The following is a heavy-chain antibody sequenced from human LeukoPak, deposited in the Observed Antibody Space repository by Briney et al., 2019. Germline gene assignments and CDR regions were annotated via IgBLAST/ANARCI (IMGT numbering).Heavy chain of an antibody. Sequence: SETLSLTCTVSGGSISSGGYYWSWIRQPPGKGLEWIGYIYHSGSTYYNPSLKSRVTIPVDRSKNQFSLKLSSVTAADTAVYYCARDTISGYDFDYWGQGTLVTVSS. CDR3: ARDTISGYDFDY. D-gene: IGHD5-12*01. CDR2: IYHSGST. CDR1: GGSISSGGYY. J-gene: IGHJ4*02. V-gene: IGHV4-30-2*01.